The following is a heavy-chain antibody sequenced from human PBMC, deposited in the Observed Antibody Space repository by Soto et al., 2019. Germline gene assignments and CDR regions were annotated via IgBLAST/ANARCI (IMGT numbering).Heavy chain of an antibody. CDR2: LDDGGNT. Sequence: PSETLSLTCTVSGGSISSSSYYWGWIRQAPGKGLEWIGSLDDGGNTFYNPSLKSRVTISVDTSKNQFSLKLRSVTAADTAVYYCARRSYQWNDEYWFDPWGQGTQVTVSS. CDR1: GGSISSSSYY. D-gene: IGHD1-1*01. V-gene: IGHV4-39*01. J-gene: IGHJ5*02. CDR3: ARRSYQWNDEYWFDP.